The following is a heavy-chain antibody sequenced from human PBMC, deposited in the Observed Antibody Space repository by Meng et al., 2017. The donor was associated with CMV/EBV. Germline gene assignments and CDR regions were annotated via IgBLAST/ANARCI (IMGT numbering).Heavy chain of an antibody. J-gene: IGHJ5*02. Sequence: SETLSLTCAIYGGSISEYYWAWIRQSPAKGLEWIGEINHRGVTNTKPYLASRATLSIDTSKNQFSLKLISMTTVDTAMYYCERLPDVVDGGLVTGNWVDPWGQGTLVTVSS. CDR2: INHRGVT. V-gene: IGHV4-34*04. CDR3: ERLPDVVDGGLVTGNWVDP. D-gene: IGHD5-18*01. CDR1: GGSISEYY.